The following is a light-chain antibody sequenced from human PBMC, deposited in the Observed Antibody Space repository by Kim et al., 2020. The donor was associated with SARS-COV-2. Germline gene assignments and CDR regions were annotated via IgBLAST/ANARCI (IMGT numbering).Light chain of an antibody. V-gene: IGKV1-5*03. Sequence: DIQMTQSPSTLSASVGDRVTITCRASQSSSWLAWYQQKPGKAPDLLIYKASNLESGVPSRFSGSGSGTEFTLTINSLQPDDFVTYYCQQYSDYPWTFGQGTKVDIK. J-gene: IGKJ1*01. CDR3: QQYSDYPWT. CDR2: KAS. CDR1: QSSSW.